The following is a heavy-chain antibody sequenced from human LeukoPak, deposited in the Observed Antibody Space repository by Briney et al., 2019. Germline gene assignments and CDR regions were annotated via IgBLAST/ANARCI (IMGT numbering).Heavy chain of an antibody. V-gene: IGHV4-34*01. CDR1: GVSFSGYY. CDR2: INHSGST. D-gene: IGHD3-16*02. Sequence: PSETLSLTSAVYGVSFSGYYWSWLRQPPGKGLEWIGDINHSGSTNYNPSLKSRVTISVDTSKNQFSLKLSSVTAADTAVYYCAREEGYYDYVWGSYRSPYFDYWGQGTLVTVSS. J-gene: IGHJ4*02. CDR3: AREEGYYDYVWGSYRSPYFDY.